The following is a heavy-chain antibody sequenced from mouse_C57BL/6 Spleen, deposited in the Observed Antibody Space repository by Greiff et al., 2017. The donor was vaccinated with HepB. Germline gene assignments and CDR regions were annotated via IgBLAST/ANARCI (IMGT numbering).Heavy chain of an antibody. Sequence: EVQLQQSGPELVKPGASVKMSCKASGYTFTDYNMHWVKQSHGKSLEWIGYINPNNGGTSYNQKFKGKATLTVNKSSSTAYMELRSLTSEDSAVYYCARWLLRKDYFDYWGQGTTLTVSS. CDR2: INPNNGGT. V-gene: IGHV1-22*01. CDR3: ARWLLRKDYFDY. CDR1: GYTFTDYN. D-gene: IGHD2-3*01. J-gene: IGHJ2*01.